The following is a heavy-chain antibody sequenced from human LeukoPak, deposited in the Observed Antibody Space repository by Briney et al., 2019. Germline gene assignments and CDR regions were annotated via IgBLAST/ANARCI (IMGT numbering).Heavy chain of an antibody. V-gene: IGHV4-34*01. D-gene: IGHD7-27*01. CDR3: ARGRGNWGDAFDI. CDR2: INHSGST. Sequence: AETLSLTCTVSGASIRSYYWSWIRQPPGKGLEWIGEINHSGSTNYNPSLKSRVTISVDTSKNHFSLKLSSVTAADTAVYYCARGRGNWGDAFDIWGQGTMVTVSS. CDR1: GASIRSYY. J-gene: IGHJ3*02.